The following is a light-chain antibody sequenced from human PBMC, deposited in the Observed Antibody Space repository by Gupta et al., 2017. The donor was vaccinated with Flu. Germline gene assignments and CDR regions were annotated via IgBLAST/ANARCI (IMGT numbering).Light chain of an antibody. J-gene: IGLJ2*01. Sequence: TARITRSGDALPKGYGHWYQQNPGQAPMMVIYTDNERRSISTERFSGSSSGTTGTVTISGVQLEDEADYHCHSVDATPNYTRVVFGGGTKLTVL. CDR1: ALPKGY. CDR3: HSVDATPNYTRVV. V-gene: IGLV3-25*03. CDR2: TDN.